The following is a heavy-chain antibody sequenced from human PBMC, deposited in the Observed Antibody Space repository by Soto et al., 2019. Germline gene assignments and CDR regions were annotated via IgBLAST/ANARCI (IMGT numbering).Heavy chain of an antibody. CDR1: GGSFSGYY. D-gene: IGHD2-21*01. Sequence: SETLSLTCAVYGGSFSGYYWSWIRQPPGKGLEWIGEINHSGSTNYNPSLKSRVTISVDTSKNQFSLKLSSVTAADTAVYYCARGGRLVVVIATGGRFDPWGQGTLVTVSS. J-gene: IGHJ5*02. V-gene: IGHV4-34*01. CDR2: INHSGST. CDR3: ARGGRLVVVIATGGRFDP.